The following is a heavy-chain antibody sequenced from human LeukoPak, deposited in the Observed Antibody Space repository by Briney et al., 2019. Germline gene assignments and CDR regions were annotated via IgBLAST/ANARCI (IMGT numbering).Heavy chain of an antibody. CDR3: ARAPLLAAAGTRGFDY. CDR1: GGTFSSYA. J-gene: IGHJ4*02. CDR2: IIPIFGTA. Sequence: SVKVSCKASGGTFSSYAISWVRQAPGQGLEWMGGIIPIFGTANYAQKFQGRVTITADESTSTAYMELSSLRSEDTAVYYCARAPLLAAAGTRGFDYWGQGTLVTISS. V-gene: IGHV1-69*13. D-gene: IGHD6-13*01.